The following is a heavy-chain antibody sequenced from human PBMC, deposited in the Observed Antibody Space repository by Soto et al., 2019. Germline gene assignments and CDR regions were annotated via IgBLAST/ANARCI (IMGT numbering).Heavy chain of an antibody. V-gene: IGHV3-7*01. CDR3: TTSPHRDSERVFV. CDR1: GFTFSTYW. J-gene: IGHJ6*02. D-gene: IGHD1-26*01. CDR2: IKQDGTEK. Sequence: EVQLVESGGGLVQPGGSLRLSCAASGFTFSTYWMGGVRRTPGKGLEWVANIKQDGTEKYYVDSVRGRLTVSRDNAKSSLYLQMNSLRVEDTAVYYCTTSPHRDSERVFVWGQGTAVTVS.